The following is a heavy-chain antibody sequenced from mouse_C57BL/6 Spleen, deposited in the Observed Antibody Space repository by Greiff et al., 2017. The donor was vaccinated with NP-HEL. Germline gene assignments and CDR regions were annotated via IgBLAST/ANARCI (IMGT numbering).Heavy chain of an antibody. CDR2: ISSGSSTI. Sequence: EVQGVESGGGLVKPGGSLKLSCAASGFTFSDYGMHWVRQAPEKGLEWVAYISSGSSTIYYADTVKGRFTISRDNAKNTLFLQMTSLRSEDTAMYYCARAYYYGVDYWGQGTTLTVSS. J-gene: IGHJ2*01. D-gene: IGHD1-1*01. V-gene: IGHV5-17*01. CDR3: ARAYYYGVDY. CDR1: GFTFSDYG.